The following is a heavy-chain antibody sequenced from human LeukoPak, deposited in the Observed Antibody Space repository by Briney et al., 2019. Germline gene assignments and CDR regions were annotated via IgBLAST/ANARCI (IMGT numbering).Heavy chain of an antibody. V-gene: IGHV3-21*01. D-gene: IGHD1-26*01. CDR2: ISSSSSYI. CDR1: GFTFSSYS. CDR3: ARDRRGSYFAAFDP. J-gene: IGHJ5*02. Sequence: PGGSLRLSCAASGFTFSSYSMNWVRQAPGKGLEWVSSISSSSSYIYYADSVKGRFTISRDNAKNSLYLQMNSLRAEDTAVYYCARDRRGSYFAAFDPWDQGTLVTVSS.